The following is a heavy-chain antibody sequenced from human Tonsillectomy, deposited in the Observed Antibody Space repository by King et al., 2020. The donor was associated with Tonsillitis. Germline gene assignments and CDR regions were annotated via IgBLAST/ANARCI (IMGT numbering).Heavy chain of an antibody. V-gene: IGHV3-30-3*01. J-gene: IGHJ3*02. CDR1: GFTFSSNA. D-gene: IGHD5-12*01. CDR3: ARGGSYSGYGDAFNI. CDR2: ISSAGNNK. Sequence: VQLVESGGGVVQPGRSLRLSCAASGFTFSSNAMHWVRQAPGKGLEWVAVISSAGNNKYYAVSVKGRFTISPDNSKNTLYLQMNSLRPEDTALYYCARGGSYSGYGDAFNIWGQGTMVTVSS.